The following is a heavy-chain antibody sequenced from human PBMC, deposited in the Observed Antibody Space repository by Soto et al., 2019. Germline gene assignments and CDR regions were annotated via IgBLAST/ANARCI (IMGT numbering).Heavy chain of an antibody. Sequence: SRPTLVNPTQTLTLTCTFSGFSLSTNGVGVGWIRQPPGKALEWLALIYWDGDKRYSPSLKSRLTITKDTSKNQVVLTMTNMDPVDTASYYCAHRRGASYFVFWGLGTLVTVSS. CDR2: IYWDGDK. J-gene: IGHJ4*02. D-gene: IGHD1-26*01. CDR1: GFSLSTNGVG. V-gene: IGHV2-5*02. CDR3: AHRRGASYFVF.